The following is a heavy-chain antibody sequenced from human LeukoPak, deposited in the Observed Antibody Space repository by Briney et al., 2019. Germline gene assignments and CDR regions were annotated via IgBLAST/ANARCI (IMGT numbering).Heavy chain of an antibody. CDR3: ARSSGHIPNWFDP. Sequence: PGGSLTLSCAASRFTFSSYAMLWVRQAPGKGLGWVAFISYDVSNKYYAYSVKGRFTISRDNSKNTLYLQMNSLRAQDTAVYYCARSSGHIPNWFDPWGQGTLVTVSS. CDR2: ISYDVSNK. CDR1: RFTFSSYA. J-gene: IGHJ5*02. V-gene: IGHV3-30-3*01. D-gene: IGHD6-19*01.